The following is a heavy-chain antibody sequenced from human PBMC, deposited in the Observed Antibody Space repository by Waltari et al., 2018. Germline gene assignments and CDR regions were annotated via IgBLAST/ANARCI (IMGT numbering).Heavy chain of an antibody. Sequence: QLHLQESGPGLVKPSETLSLTCSVSGGSITSNRHYWGWIRNPPGKRPDGTGTIPYSGATYTSPSLKSRVTISVDTSKILYPLKLTSVTAADTAVYYCATYMGASIGTAALDVWGQGTMVTVSS. J-gene: IGHJ3*01. CDR1: GGSITSNRHY. D-gene: IGHD3-16*01. CDR2: IPYSGAT. V-gene: IGHV4-39*01. CDR3: ATYMGASIGTAALDV.